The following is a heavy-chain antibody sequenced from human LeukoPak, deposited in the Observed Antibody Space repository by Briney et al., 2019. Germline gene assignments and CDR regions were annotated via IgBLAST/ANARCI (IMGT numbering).Heavy chain of an antibody. D-gene: IGHD1-7*01. CDR1: GGSFSGYY. Sequence: SEALSLTCAVYGGSFSGYYWSWIRQPPGKGLDWIGEINHSGSTNYNPSLKSRVTISVDTSKNQFSLKLSSVTAADTAVYYCARGPRTYYYYYYGMDVWGQGTTVTVSS. V-gene: IGHV4-34*01. CDR3: ARGPRTYYYYYYGMDV. CDR2: INHSGST. J-gene: IGHJ6*02.